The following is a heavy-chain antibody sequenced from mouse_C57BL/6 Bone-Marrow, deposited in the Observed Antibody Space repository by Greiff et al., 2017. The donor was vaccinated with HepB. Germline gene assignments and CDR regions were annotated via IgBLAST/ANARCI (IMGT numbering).Heavy chain of an antibody. CDR1: GFSFNTYA. CDR3: VRPSYYYGSSYFYWYFDV. Sequence: GGGLVQPKGSLKLSCAASGFSFNTYAMNWVRQAPGKGLEWVARIRSKSNNYATYYADSVKYRFTISRDDSESMLYLQMNNLKTEDTAMYYCVRPSYYYGSSYFYWYFDVWGTGTTVTVSS. J-gene: IGHJ1*03. V-gene: IGHV10-1*01. CDR2: IRSKSNNYAT. D-gene: IGHD1-1*01.